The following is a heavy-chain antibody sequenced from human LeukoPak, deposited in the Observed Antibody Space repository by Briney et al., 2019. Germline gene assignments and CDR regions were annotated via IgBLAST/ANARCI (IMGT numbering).Heavy chain of an antibody. CDR3: AKDMGCSSTSCYYYYGMDV. CDR2: ISWNSGSI. CDR1: GFTFDDYA. V-gene: IGHV3-9*01. Sequence: PGGSLRLSCAASGFTFDDYAMHWVRQAPGKGLEWVSGISWNSGSIGYADSVKGRFTISRDNAKNPLYLQMNSLRTEDTALYYCAKDMGCSSTSCYYYYGMDVWGQGTTVTVSS. J-gene: IGHJ6*02. D-gene: IGHD2-2*01.